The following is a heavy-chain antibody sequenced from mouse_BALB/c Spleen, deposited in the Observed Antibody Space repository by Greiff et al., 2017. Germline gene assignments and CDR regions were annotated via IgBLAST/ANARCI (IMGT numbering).Heavy chain of an antibody. V-gene: IGHV14-3*02. D-gene: IGHD2-10*01. CDR2: IDPANGNT. CDR3: AKAYYGNYLDY. J-gene: IGHJ2*01. CDR1: GFNIKDTY. Sequence: EVQLQQSGAELVKPGASIKLSCTASGFNIKDTYMHWVKQRPDQGLEWIGRIDPANGNTKYDPKFQGKATITADTSSNTAYLQLSSLTSEDTAVYYCAKAYYGNYLDYWGQGTTLTVSS.